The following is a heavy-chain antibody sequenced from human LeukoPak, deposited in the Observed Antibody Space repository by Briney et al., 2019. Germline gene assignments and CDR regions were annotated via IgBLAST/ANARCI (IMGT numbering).Heavy chain of an antibody. D-gene: IGHD2-15*01. CDR3: ARTYCSGGSYYHYGMDV. Sequence: PSETLSLTCAVYGGSFSGYYWSWIRQPPGKGLEWIGEINHSGSTNYNPSLKSRVTISVDTSKNQFSLKLSSVTAADTAVYYCARTYCSGGSYYHYGMDVWGQGTTVTVSS. CDR2: INHSGST. V-gene: IGHV4-34*01. J-gene: IGHJ6*02. CDR1: GGSFSGYY.